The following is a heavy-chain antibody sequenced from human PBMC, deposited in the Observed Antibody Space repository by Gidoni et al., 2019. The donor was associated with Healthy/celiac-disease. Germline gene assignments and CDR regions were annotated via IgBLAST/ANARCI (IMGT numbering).Heavy chain of an antibody. Sequence: EVQLVEYGGGLVKPGGSLRLSCAASGFTFSNAWMSWGRQAPGKGLEWVGRIKSKTDGGTTDYAAPVKGRFTISRDDSKNTLYLQMNSLKTEDTAVYYCTGGSEYYYYGMDVWGQGTTVTVSS. CDR2: IKSKTDGGTT. CDR3: TGGSEYYYYGMDV. V-gene: IGHV3-15*01. CDR1: GFTFSNAW. J-gene: IGHJ6*02. D-gene: IGHD3-16*01.